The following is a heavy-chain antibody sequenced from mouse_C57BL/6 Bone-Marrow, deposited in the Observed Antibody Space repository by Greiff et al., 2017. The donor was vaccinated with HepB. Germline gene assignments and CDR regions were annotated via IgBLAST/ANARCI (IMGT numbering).Heavy chain of an antibody. CDR3: ARLSATVVATDYAMDY. J-gene: IGHJ4*01. V-gene: IGHV5-6*01. Sequence: EVLLVESGGDLVKPGGSLTLSCAASGFTFSSYGMSWVRQTPDKRLEWVATISSGGSYTYYPDSVKGRFTITRDNAKNTLYLQMSSLKSEDTAMYYCARLSATVVATDYAMDYWGQGTSVTVSS. CDR1: GFTFSSYG. D-gene: IGHD1-1*01. CDR2: ISSGGSYT.